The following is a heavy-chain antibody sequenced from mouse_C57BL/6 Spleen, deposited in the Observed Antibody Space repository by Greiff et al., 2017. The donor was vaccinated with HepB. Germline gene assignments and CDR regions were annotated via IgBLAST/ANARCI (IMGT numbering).Heavy chain of an antibody. D-gene: IGHD2-1*01. CDR3: AREGGGNYNYAMDY. J-gene: IGHJ4*01. V-gene: IGHV3-6*01. Sequence: ESGPGLVKPSQSLSLTCSVTGYSITSGYYWNWIRQFPGNKLEWMGYISYDGSNNYNPSLKNRISITRDTSKNQFFLKLNSVTTEDTATYYCAREGGGNYNYAMDYWGQGTSVTVSS. CDR2: ISYDGSN. CDR1: GYSITSGYY.